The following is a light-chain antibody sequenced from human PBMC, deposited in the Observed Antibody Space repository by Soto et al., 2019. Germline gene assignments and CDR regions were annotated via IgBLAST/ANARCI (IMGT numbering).Light chain of an antibody. CDR3: QVWDSSSDHVA. Sequence: SYELTQPPSVSVAPGQTASITCGANNIGSISVHWYQQKPGQAPVLVIYYDDVRPSGIPERFSGSNSGNTATLTISGVEAGDEADYHCQVWDSSSDHVAFGGGTKLTVL. J-gene: IGLJ2*01. V-gene: IGLV3-21*04. CDR1: NIGSIS. CDR2: YDD.